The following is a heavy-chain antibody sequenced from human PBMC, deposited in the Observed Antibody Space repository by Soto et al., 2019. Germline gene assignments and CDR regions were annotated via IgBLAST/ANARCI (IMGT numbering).Heavy chain of an antibody. CDR2: IIPIFGTA. CDR3: ARDRGPSSGYYPYWFDP. D-gene: IGHD3-22*01. J-gene: IGHJ5*02. CDR1: GGTFSNYA. V-gene: IGHV1-69*12. Sequence: QVQLVQSGAEVKKPGSSVKVSCKASGGTFSNYAITWVRQAPGQVLEWMGGIIPIFGTANYAQKFQARVTITADELTSTAYMELSSLRSEDTAVYYCARDRGPSSGYYPYWFDPWGQGTLVTVSS.